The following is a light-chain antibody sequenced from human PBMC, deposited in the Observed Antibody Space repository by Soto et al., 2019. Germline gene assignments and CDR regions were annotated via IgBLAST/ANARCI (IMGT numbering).Light chain of an antibody. Sequence: DVVLTQSPLSLPVTLGQPASISCSSSQSLLYSDGSNYLNWFQQRPGQSPRRLIFTVSNRDSGVPDRFSGSGSGTDFALKISRVEAEALGAYYCMQGTYWPYTFGQGTRMEIK. V-gene: IGKV2-30*01. J-gene: IGKJ5*01. CDR2: TVS. CDR1: QSLLYSDGSNY. CDR3: MQGTYWPYT.